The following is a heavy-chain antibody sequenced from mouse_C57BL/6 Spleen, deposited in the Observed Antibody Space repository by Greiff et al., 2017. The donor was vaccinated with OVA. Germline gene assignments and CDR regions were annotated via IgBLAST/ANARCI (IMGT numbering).Heavy chain of an antibody. Sequence: EVKLVESGGGLVQPGGSMKLSCAASGFTFSDAWMDWVRQSPEKGLEWVAEIRNKANNHATYYAESVKGRFTISRDESKSGVYLQMNSLRAEDTGIYYCTVGNFRFAYWGQGTLVTVSA. CDR1: GFTFSDAW. CDR2: IRNKANNHAT. D-gene: IGHD2-1*01. CDR3: TVGNFRFAY. V-gene: IGHV6-6*01. J-gene: IGHJ3*01.